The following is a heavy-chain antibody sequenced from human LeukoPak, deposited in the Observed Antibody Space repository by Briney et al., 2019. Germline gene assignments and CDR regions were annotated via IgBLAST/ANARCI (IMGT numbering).Heavy chain of an antibody. CDR1: GGSFSGYY. CDR3: ARGSRGYLKYYYDSSGYDSRPFDY. D-gene: IGHD3-22*01. J-gene: IGHJ4*02. Sequence: SETLSLPCAVYGGSFSGYYWSWIRQPPGKGLEWIGEINHSGSTNYNPPLKSRVTISVDTSKNHFSLKLSSVTAAYTAVYYCARGSRGYLKYYYDSSGYDSRPFDYWGQGTLVTVSS. CDR2: INHSGST. V-gene: IGHV4-34*01.